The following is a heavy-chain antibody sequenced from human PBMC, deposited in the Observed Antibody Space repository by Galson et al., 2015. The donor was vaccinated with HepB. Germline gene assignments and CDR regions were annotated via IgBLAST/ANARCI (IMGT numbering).Heavy chain of an antibody. CDR3: ARLDYYDSSGYLYYFDY. Sequence: SETLSLTCDVSGGSITSSNWWSWVRQPPGKGLEWIGKIYHSGSTNYNPSLRSRVTISVDKSKNQFSLKVSSVTAADTAVYYCARLDYYDSSGYLYYFDYWGQGTLVTVSS. V-gene: IGHV4-4*02. J-gene: IGHJ4*02. CDR1: GGSITSSNW. CDR2: IYHSGST. D-gene: IGHD3-22*01.